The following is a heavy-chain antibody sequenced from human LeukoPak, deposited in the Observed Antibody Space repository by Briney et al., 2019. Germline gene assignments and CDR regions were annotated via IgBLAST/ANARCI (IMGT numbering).Heavy chain of an antibody. CDR1: GGSFSGYY. V-gene: IGHV4-34*01. J-gene: IGHJ4*02. Sequence: PSETLSLTCAVYGGSFSGYYWSWIRQPPGKGLEGIGEINHSGSTNYNPSLKSRVTISVDTSKNQFSLKLSSVTAADTAVYYCARGRPSAAGSLDYWGQGTLVTVSS. CDR3: ARGRPSAAGSLDY. CDR2: INHSGST. D-gene: IGHD6-13*01.